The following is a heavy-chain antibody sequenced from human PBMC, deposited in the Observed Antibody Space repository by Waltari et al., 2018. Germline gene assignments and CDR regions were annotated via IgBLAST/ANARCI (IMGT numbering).Heavy chain of an antibody. CDR1: GSSFTRYW. J-gene: IGHJ4*02. CDR2: IDPSDSYT. CDR3: ARLSGANSFDY. V-gene: IGHV5-10-1*03. D-gene: IGHD1-26*01. Sequence: DVQLVQSGAEVKKPGESLRISCKGSGSSFTRYWTIWVGQRPGKGLEWRGRIDPSDSYTNYSPSFQGHVTISADKSISTAYLQWSSLKASDTAMYYCARLSGANSFDYWGQGTLVTVSS.